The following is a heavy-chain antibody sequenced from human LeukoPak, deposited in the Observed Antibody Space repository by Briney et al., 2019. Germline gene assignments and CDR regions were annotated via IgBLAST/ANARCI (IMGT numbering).Heavy chain of an antibody. CDR3: ARDMITFGGASPNDAFDI. Sequence: PSETLSLTCTVSGGSISSSSYYWGWIRQPPGKGLEWIGSIYYSGSTYYNPSLKSRVTISVDTSKNQFSLKLSSVTAADTAVYYCARDMITFGGASPNDAFDIWGQGTMVTVSS. CDR1: GGSISSSSYY. D-gene: IGHD3-16*01. CDR2: IYYSGST. J-gene: IGHJ3*02. V-gene: IGHV4-39*07.